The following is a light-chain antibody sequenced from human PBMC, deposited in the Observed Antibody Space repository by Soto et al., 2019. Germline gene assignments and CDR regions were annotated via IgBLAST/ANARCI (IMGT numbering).Light chain of an antibody. Sequence: QSALTQPASVSGSPGQSITISCTGIGTNLGGYNFISWFQIRPDKAPKLIIFDVSSRPSGVSDRFSGSKSGNTASLTISGLQAEDEADYYCSSYTTTSTYVFGGGTKVTVL. V-gene: IGLV2-14*03. CDR3: SSYTTTSTYV. J-gene: IGLJ2*01. CDR1: GTNLGGYNF. CDR2: DVS.